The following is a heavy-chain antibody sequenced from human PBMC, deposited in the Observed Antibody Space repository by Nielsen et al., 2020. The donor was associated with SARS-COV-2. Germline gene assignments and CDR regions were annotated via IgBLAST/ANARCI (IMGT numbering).Heavy chain of an antibody. CDR2: ISGSGGST. CDR3: AKDEYSSSWYD. V-gene: IGHV3-23*01. Sequence: GGSLRLSCAASGFTFSSYAMSWVRQAPGKGLEWVSAISGSGGSTYYADSVKGRFTISRDNPKNTLYLQMNSLRAEGTAVYYCAKDEYSSSWYDWGQGTLVTVSS. CDR1: GFTFSSYA. D-gene: IGHD6-13*01. J-gene: IGHJ4*02.